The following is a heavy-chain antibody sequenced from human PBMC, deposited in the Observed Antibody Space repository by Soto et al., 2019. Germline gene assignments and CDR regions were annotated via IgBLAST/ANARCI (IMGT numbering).Heavy chain of an antibody. J-gene: IGHJ6*03. CDR2: IYPSGAA. V-gene: IGHV4-30-2*01. Sequence: SETLSLTCGISGDSISSRGYTWTWIQQPPGKGLEWIGYIYPSGAAYYNPSLKSRVTISLETSKNRFSLNVKSATAADTAVYYCARAVFSSILYIDFWGQGTTVTAP. CDR1: GDSISSRGYT. CDR3: ARAVFSSILYIDF. D-gene: IGHD3-10*01.